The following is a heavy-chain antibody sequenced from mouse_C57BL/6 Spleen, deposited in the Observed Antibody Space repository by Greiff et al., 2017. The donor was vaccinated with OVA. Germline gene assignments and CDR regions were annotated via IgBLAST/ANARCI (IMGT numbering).Heavy chain of an antibody. CDR2: IYPGSGNT. Sequence: VQLQQSGAELVRPGASVKLSCKASGYTFTDYYITWVKQRPGQGLEWIARIYPGSGNTYYNEKFKGKATLTAEKSSSTAYMQLSSLTSEDSAVYFCARSTRGNYVDYWGQGTTLTVSS. CDR3: ARSTRGNYVDY. J-gene: IGHJ2*01. V-gene: IGHV1-76*01. D-gene: IGHD2-1*01. CDR1: GYTFTDYY.